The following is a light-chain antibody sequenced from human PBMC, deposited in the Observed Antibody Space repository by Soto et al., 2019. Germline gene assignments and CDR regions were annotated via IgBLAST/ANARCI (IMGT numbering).Light chain of an antibody. CDR2: GAS. Sequence: EIVMTQSPATLSLSPGERATLSCRARESVSSNLAWFQQKPGQAPRLLIYGASTRATGIPARFSGSGSGTEFTLTISSLQSEDFAIYYCQQYNNWSRTFGQGTKVDIK. CDR3: QQYNNWSRT. J-gene: IGKJ1*01. CDR1: ESVSSN. V-gene: IGKV3-15*01.